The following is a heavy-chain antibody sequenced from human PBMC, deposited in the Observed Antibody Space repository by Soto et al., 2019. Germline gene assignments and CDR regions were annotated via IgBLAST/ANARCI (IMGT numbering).Heavy chain of an antibody. CDR1: GFIFSDYA. Sequence: GGSLRLSCAASGFIFSDYAMHWVRQAPGKGLEWVSAISGSGSSTYYADSVKGRFTISRDNSKNTLYLQMNSLRAEDTAVYYCAREGVPYSYAKNWFDPWGQGTLVTVSS. CDR3: AREGVPYSYAKNWFDP. V-gene: IGHV3-23*01. D-gene: IGHD5-18*01. J-gene: IGHJ5*02. CDR2: ISGSGSST.